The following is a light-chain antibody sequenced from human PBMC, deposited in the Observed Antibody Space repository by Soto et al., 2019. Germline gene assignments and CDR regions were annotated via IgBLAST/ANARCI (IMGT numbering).Light chain of an antibody. CDR3: LQHHSFPRT. CDR2: GSA. CDR1: QGMRND. J-gene: IGKJ1*01. V-gene: IGKV1-17*01. Sequence: DIQMTQSPSSLSASVGDRVTITCRASQGMRNDLGWYQQKPGKAPKRLIYGSASLQSGVPSRFSGSGSGPEFILTISSLQPEDSATYYCLQHHSFPRTFGQGTKVEIK.